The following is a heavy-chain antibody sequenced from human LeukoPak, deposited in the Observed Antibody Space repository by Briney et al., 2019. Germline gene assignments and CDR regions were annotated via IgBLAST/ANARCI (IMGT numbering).Heavy chain of an antibody. D-gene: IGHD4-17*01. V-gene: IGHV3-21*01. Sequence: GGSLRLSCAASGFTFSTYTMTWVRQAPGKGLEWVSSISTTASYIYYADSVKGRFTISRDNARNSLYLQMNSLRAEDTAVYHCARLFDFGDYRAEPYWGQRTLVTVSS. J-gene: IGHJ4*02. CDR3: ARLFDFGDYRAEPY. CDR1: GFTFSTYT. CDR2: ISTTASYI.